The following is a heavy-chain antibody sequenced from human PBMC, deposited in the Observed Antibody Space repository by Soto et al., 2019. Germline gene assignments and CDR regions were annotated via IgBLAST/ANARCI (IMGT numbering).Heavy chain of an antibody. D-gene: IGHD6-13*01. V-gene: IGHV4-59*01. Sequence: SETLSLTCTVSGGSISSYYWSWIRQPPGKGLEWIGYIYYTGNTNYNPSLKSRVTMSIDTSENRFSLKLSSVTAADTAVYYCARYEHQQLVFDDWGQGTRVTVSS. CDR3: ARYEHQQLVFDD. CDR1: GGSISSYY. CDR2: IYYTGNT. J-gene: IGHJ4*02.